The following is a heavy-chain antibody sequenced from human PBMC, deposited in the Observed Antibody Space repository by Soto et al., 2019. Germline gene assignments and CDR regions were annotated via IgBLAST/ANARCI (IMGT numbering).Heavy chain of an antibody. CDR3: VKDLFGMDV. CDR2: ISSNGGGT. CDR1: GFTFNQYS. Sequence: QAXGSLSLSCSAAGFTFNQYSLQWVRQSPGKGLQFVSTISSNGGGTDYTDSVKCRFTISRDNSKKTLYLQMGRLRPGDTAVYYCVKDLFGMDVWGQGTTVTVSS. J-gene: IGHJ6*02. V-gene: IGHV3-64D*06.